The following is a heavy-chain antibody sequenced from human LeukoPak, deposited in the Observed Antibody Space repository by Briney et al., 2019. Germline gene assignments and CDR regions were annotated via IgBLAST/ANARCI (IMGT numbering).Heavy chain of an antibody. J-gene: IGHJ4*02. CDR2: IYYSGST. CDR3: ARGDDYYDSSGYY. CDR1: GGSVSSGSYY. D-gene: IGHD3-22*01. Sequence: SVTLSLTCTVSGGSVSSGSYYWSWIRQPPGKGLEWIGYIYYSGSTNYNPSLKSRVTISVDTSKNQFSLKLSSVTAADTAVYYCARGDDYYDSSGYYWGQGTLVTVSS. V-gene: IGHV4-61*01.